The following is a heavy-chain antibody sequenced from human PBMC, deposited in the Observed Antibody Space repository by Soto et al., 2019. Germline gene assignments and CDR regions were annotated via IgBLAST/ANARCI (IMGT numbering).Heavy chain of an antibody. D-gene: IGHD1-20*01. CDR1: GFSFKTYW. V-gene: IGHV3-7*01. Sequence: PGGSLRLSCEVSGFSFKTYWMSCVRQSPGKGLEWLANMNEDANTKYYVDSVKGRFTILGESAGKSLFLKMASLRAEETAVYFFAAYNTPRNAAFDIWDRGILVTLSS. CDR2: MNEDANTK. J-gene: IGHJ3*02. CDR3: AAYNTPRNAAFDI.